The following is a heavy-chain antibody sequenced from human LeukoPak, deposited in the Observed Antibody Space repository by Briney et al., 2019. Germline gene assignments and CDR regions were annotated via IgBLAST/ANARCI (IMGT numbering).Heavy chain of an antibody. CDR2: VYSGGSDGMP. CDR1: GGSVTSDS. V-gene: IGHV4-59*02. J-gene: IGHJ3*01. D-gene: IGHD2-15*01. CDR3: ARASVESGGAFDV. Sequence: SETLSLTCTVSGGSVTSDSWTWIRQAPGKGLEWIGYVYSGGSDGMPFYNPSLQSRISTSQDTSKNEFYLNLTSVTAADTAIYYCARASVESGGAFDVWGQGTLVTVSS.